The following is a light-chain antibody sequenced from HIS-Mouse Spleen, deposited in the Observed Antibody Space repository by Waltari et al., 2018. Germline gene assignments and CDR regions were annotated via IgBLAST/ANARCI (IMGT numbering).Light chain of an antibody. CDR1: PSVLYSLNNKKY. V-gene: IGKV4-1*01. J-gene: IGKJ2*01. Sequence: DIVMTQSPDSLAVSLGERATINCHYSPSVLYSLNNKKYLAWYQQKPGQHPKLLIYWASTRESGVPDRFSGSGSGTDFTLTISSLQAEDVAVYYCQQYYSTPYTFGQGTKLEIK. CDR3: QQYYSTPYT. CDR2: WAS.